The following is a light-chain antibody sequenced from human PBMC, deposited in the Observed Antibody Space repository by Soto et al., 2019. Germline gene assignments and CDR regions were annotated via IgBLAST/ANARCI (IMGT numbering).Light chain of an antibody. Sequence: QSALTQPASVSGSPGQSITISCTGTSSDVGAYTSVSWYQQHPGKAPKLIIYEVSNRPPGVSTRFSGSKSASTASLTISGLQAEDEAHYYCSSYTSDNRDYVSATGTKVTV. CDR3: SSYTSDNRDYV. CDR2: EVS. V-gene: IGLV2-14*01. J-gene: IGLJ1*01. CDR1: SSDVGAYTS.